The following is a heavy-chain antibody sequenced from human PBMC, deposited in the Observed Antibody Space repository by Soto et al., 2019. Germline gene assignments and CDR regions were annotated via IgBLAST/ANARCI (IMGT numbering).Heavy chain of an antibody. Sequence: ASVKVSCKASGYTFTSYAMHWVRQAPGQRLEWMGWINAGNGNTKYSQKFQGRVTITRDTSASTAYMELSSLRSEDTAVYYCARDFGYYDFWSGYPSYGMDVWGQGTTVTVSS. D-gene: IGHD3-3*01. CDR2: INAGNGNT. CDR3: ARDFGYYDFWSGYPSYGMDV. CDR1: GYTFTSYA. J-gene: IGHJ6*02. V-gene: IGHV1-3*01.